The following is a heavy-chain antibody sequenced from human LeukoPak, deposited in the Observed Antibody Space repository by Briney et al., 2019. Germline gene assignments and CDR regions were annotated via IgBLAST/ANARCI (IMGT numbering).Heavy chain of an antibody. D-gene: IGHD2-2*01. J-gene: IGHJ4*02. CDR3: ARDSYSTSCYDY. CDR2: IYSSGST. V-gene: IGHV4-4*07. CDR1: GGSMSSYY. Sequence: SETLSLTCTVSGGSMSSYYWSWIRQPAGKGLEWIGRIYSSGSTNYNPSLKSRVTLSVDTSKNEFSLKLSSVTAADTAVYYCARDSYSTSCYDYWGQGILVTVSS.